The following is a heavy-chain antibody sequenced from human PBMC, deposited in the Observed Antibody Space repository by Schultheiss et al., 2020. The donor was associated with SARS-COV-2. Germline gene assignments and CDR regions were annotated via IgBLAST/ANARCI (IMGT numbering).Heavy chain of an antibody. CDR3: ARVGDCSSTSCSLYGMDV. CDR1: GGTFSSYA. V-gene: IGHV1-69*13. J-gene: IGHJ6*02. Sequence: SVKVSCKASGGTFSSYAISWVRQAPGQGLEWMGGIIPIFGTANYAQKFQGRVTITADESTSTAYMELSSLRSEDTAVYYCARVGDCSSTSCSLYGMDVWGQGTTVTVAS. D-gene: IGHD2-2*01. CDR2: IIPIFGTA.